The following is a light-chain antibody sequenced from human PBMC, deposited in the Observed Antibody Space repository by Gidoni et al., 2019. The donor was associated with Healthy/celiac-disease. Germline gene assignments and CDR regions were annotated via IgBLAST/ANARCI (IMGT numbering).Light chain of an antibody. CDR2: GAS. CDR3: QQYNNWPPWT. V-gene: IGKV3-15*01. Sequence: EIVMTQSPATLSVSPGERATLSCRASQSVSSNLAWYQQKPGQAPRLLIYGASTRATGIPARFTLTISSLQSEDFAVYYCQQYNNWPPWTFXQXTKVEIK. CDR1: QSVSSN. J-gene: IGKJ1*01.